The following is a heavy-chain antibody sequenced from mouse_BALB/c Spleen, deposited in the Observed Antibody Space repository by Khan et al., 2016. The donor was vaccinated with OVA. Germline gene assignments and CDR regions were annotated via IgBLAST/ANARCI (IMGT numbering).Heavy chain of an antibody. CDR2: IDPFSGGS. CDR1: GYSFTSYY. Sequence: MQLEESGPELMKPGASVKISCKASGYSFTSYYIHWVMQRHGESLEWIGYIDPFSGGSTYNQKFKVKATLTVDKSSSTVYIHLSNLTSEDSAVYYCTRHGYVAWFTYGGQGTLVTVSA. CDR3: TRHGYVAWFTY. V-gene: IGHV1S135*01. D-gene: IGHD2-2*01. J-gene: IGHJ3*01.